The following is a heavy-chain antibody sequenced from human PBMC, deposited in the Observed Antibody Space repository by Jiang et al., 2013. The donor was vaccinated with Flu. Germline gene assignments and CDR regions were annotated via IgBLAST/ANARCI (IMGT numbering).Heavy chain of an antibody. Sequence: ISSSSSYIYYADSVKGRFTISRDNAKNSLYLQMNSLRAEDTAVYYCARVPPHHLSYWGQGTLVTVSS. J-gene: IGHJ4*02. CDR2: ISSSSSYI. V-gene: IGHV3-21*01. CDR3: ARVPPHHLSY. D-gene: IGHD1-1*01.